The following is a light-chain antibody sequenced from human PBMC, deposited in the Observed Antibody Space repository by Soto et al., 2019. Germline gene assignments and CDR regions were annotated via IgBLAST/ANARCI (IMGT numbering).Light chain of an antibody. J-gene: IGKJ4*01. CDR2: VAS. CDR3: QQRSNWPPLT. CDR1: QSVSSY. V-gene: IGKV3-11*01. Sequence: EIVLTQSPATLSLSPGERATLSCRASQSVSSYLAWYQQKPGQAPRLLIYVASNRATGIPARFRGSGSGTDFTLTISSLEPEDYAVYYCQQRSNWPPLTFGGGTTVEIK.